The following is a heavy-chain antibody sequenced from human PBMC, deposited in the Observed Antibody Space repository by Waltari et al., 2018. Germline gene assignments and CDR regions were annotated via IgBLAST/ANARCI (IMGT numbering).Heavy chain of an antibody. D-gene: IGHD6-6*01. CDR3: ARSSSSLNWFDP. CDR1: GGSIGSYY. CDR2: IYTSGSI. Sequence: QVQLQESGPGLAKPSETLSLTCTVSGGSIGSYYWSWIRQPAGKGLEWIGRIYTSGSISYNPSLKSRVTMSVDTSKNQFSMKLTSVTAADTAAYYCARSSSSLNWFDPWGQGILVTVSS. V-gene: IGHV4-4*07. J-gene: IGHJ5*02.